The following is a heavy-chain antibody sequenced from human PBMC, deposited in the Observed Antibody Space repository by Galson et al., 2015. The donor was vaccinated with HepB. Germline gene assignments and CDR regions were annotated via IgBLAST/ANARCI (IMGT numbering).Heavy chain of an antibody. CDR3: ARGRFLEWTASGTNWFDP. CDR1: GFTFSSYS. J-gene: IGHJ5*02. Sequence: SLRLSCAASGFTFSSYSMNWVRQAPGKGLEWVSSISSSSSYIYYADSVKGRFTISRDNAKNSLYLQMNSLRAEDTAVYYCARGRFLEWTASGTNWFDPWGQGTLVTVSS. D-gene: IGHD3-3*01. V-gene: IGHV3-21*01. CDR2: ISSSSSYI.